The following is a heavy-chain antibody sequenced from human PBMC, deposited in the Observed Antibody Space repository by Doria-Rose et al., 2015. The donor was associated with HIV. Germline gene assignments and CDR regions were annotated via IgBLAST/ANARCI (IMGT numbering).Heavy chain of an antibody. CDR2: IFSDDER. Sequence: QESGPVLVKPTETLTLTCTVFGVSLSSPGMGVSWIRQPPGKALEWLANIFSDDERSYKTSLKSRLTIPRGTSKSQVVLTMTDMNPVDTATHYCARIKSSRWYHKYYFDFWGQGTLVIVSA. CDR1: GVSLSSPGMG. V-gene: IGHV2-26*01. D-gene: IGHD6-13*01. CDR3: ARIKSSRWYHKYYFDF. J-gene: IGHJ4*02.